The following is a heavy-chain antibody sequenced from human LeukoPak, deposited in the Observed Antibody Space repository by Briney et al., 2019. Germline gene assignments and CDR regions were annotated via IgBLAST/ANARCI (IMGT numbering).Heavy chain of an antibody. Sequence: GGSLRLSCAASGFPFSTYDMHWVRQAPGKGLEWVAVIWYDGSNKYYAVSVKGRFTISRDNSKNTLYLQMNSLRAEDTAVYYCARETSYYYDSSGYRLTDYWGQGTLVTVSS. CDR3: ARETSYYYDSSGYRLTDY. J-gene: IGHJ4*02. CDR2: IWYDGSNK. CDR1: GFPFSTYD. V-gene: IGHV3-33*08. D-gene: IGHD3-22*01.